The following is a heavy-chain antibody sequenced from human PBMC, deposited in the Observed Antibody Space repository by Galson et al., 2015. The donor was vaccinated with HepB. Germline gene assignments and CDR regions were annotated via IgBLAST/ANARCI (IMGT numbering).Heavy chain of an antibody. CDR3: ARDAERQLVLEY. CDR2: ISSSSSYT. V-gene: IGHV3-11*06. CDR1: GFTFSDYY. Sequence: SLRLSCAASGFTFSDYYMSWIRQAPGKGLEWVSYISSSSSYTNYADSVKGRFTISRDNAKNSLYLQMNSLRAEDTAVYYCARDAERQLVLEYWGQGTLVTVSS. D-gene: IGHD6-13*01. J-gene: IGHJ4*02.